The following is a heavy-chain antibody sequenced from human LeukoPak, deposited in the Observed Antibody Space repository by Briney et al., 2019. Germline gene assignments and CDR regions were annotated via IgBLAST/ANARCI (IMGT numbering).Heavy chain of an antibody. CDR2: ISTSGGTT. Sequence: GGSLRLSCAASGFTFSNAWMSWVRQAPGKGLEWVSSISTSGGTTYYADSVKGRFTISRDNTRDTLYLQMNSLRAEDTAVYYCAKGGGSYFFDYWGQGTLVTVSS. J-gene: IGHJ4*02. CDR3: AKGGGSYFFDY. V-gene: IGHV3-23*01. CDR1: GFTFSNAW. D-gene: IGHD3-10*01.